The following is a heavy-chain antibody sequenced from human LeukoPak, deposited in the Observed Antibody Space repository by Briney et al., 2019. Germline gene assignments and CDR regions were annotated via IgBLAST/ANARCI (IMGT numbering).Heavy chain of an antibody. J-gene: IGHJ6*02. V-gene: IGHV1-46*01. D-gene: IGHD2-8*01. CDR3: ARILMVYAMTFINYGMDV. CDR1: GYTFTSYY. Sequence: ASVKVSCKASGYTFTSYYMHWVRQAPGQGLEWMGIINPSGGSTSYAQKFQGRVTMTRDTSTSTVYMELSSLRSEDTAVYYCARILMVYAMTFINYGMDVWGQGTTVTVSS. CDR2: INPSGGST.